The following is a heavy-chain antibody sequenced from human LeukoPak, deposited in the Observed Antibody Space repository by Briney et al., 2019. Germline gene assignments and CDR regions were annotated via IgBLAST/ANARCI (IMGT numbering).Heavy chain of an antibody. CDR2: ISGSGGST. Sequence: RQXPXXXLEWVSAISGSGGSTYYADSVKGRFTISRDNSKNTLYLQMNSLRAEDTAVYYCAKEDYGWYVWGQGTTVTVSS. V-gene: IGHV3-23*01. D-gene: IGHD4-17*01. J-gene: IGHJ6*02. CDR3: AKEDYGWYV.